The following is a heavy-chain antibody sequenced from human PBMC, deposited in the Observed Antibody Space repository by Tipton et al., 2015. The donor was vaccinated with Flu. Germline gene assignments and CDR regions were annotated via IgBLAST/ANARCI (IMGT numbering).Heavy chain of an antibody. Sequence: TLSLTCTIYGGSFSGYYWSWIRQSPGKGLEWIGENNRGGNTNYNPPLKSRVTVSLDTSKNQFSLKLGSVTAADTAVYYCAREPQVFYDSRGHHFDYWGQGTLVTVSS. CDR2: NNRGGNT. V-gene: IGHV4-34*01. CDR3: AREPQVFYDSRGHHFDY. J-gene: IGHJ4*02. D-gene: IGHD3-22*01. CDR1: GGSFSGYY.